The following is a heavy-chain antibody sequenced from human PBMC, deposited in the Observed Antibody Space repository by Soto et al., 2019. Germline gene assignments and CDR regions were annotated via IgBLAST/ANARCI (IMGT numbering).Heavy chain of an antibody. CDR2: ISAYNGNT. J-gene: IGHJ3*02. D-gene: IGHD2-8*01. Sequence: GASVKVSCKASGYTFTSYAISWVRQAPGQGLEWMGWISAYNGNTNYAQKLQGRVTMTTDTSTSTAYMELRSLRSDDTAVYYCARDPESGVNGPSDIWGQGTMVTVSS. V-gene: IGHV1-18*04. CDR3: ARDPESGVNGPSDI. CDR1: GYTFTSYA.